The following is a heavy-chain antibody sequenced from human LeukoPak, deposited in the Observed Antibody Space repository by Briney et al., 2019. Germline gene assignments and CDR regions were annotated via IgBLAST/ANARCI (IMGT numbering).Heavy chain of an antibody. V-gene: IGHV3-13*01. CDR3: ARGPHCTTTTCYPYAMDV. Sequence: GGSLRLSCAASGFTFSTYDMHWVRQATGKGLEWVSAIGTAGHTHYPVSVEGRFTISRENAKNSLYLQMNSLRAGDTAVYYCARGPHCTTTTCYPYAMDVWGQGTTVTVSS. CDR2: IGTAGHT. D-gene: IGHD2-2*01. J-gene: IGHJ6*02. CDR1: GFTFSTYD.